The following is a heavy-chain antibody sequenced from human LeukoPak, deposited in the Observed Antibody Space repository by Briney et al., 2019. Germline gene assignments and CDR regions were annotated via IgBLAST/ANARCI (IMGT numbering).Heavy chain of an antibody. CDR3: ARDLHDTSYSTSHYFQH. CDR1: GYTFTSYD. V-gene: IGHV1-8*01. CDR2: MNPNSGNT. D-gene: IGHD4-11*01. J-gene: IGHJ1*01. Sequence: ASVKVSCKASGYTFTSYDINWVRQATGQGLEWMGWMNPNSGNTGYAQKFQGRVTMTRDTSISTAYMELSRLRSDDTAVYYCARDLHDTSYSTSHYFQHWGQGTLVTVSS.